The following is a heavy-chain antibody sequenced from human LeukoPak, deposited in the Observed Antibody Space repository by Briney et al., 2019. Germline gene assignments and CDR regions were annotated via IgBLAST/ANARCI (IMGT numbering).Heavy chain of an antibody. CDR1: GGSISSSSYY. D-gene: IGHD3-3*01. CDR3: ARLTRFLEWLPLHYYMDV. CDR2: IYYSGST. J-gene: IGHJ6*03. V-gene: IGHV4-39*01. Sequence: SETLSLTCTVSGGSISSSSYYWGWIRQPPGKGLEWIGSIYYSGSTYYNPSLKSRVTISVDTSKNQFSLKLSSVTAADTAVYYCARLTRFLEWLPLHYYMDVWGKGTTVTVSS.